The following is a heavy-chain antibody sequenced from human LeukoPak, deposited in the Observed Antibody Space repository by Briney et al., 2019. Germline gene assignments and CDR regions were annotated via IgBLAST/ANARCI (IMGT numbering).Heavy chain of an antibody. CDR1: GFTFSSYG. CDR3: AKDTGPDRALELFDI. V-gene: IGHV3-30*18. D-gene: IGHD1-26*01. J-gene: IGHJ3*02. CDR2: ISNDESNK. Sequence: GGSLRLSCAASGFTFSSYGMHWVRQAPGKGLEWVAVISNDESNKYYADSVKGRFTISRNNSKNTLYLQMSSLRPEDTAFHYCAKDTGPDRALELFDIWGQGTMVTVSS.